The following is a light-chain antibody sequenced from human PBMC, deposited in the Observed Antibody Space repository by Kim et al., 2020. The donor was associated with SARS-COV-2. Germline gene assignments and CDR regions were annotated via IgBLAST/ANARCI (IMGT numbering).Light chain of an antibody. CDR1: RGISRW. J-gene: IGKJ1*01. Sequence: STLSASVGDRVTITCRASRGISRWLAWHQQKPGKAPKILIYDASSLESGVPSRFSGSGSGTEFTLTISGLQPDDFATYYCQHYGTFGQGTKVDIK. CDR2: DAS. CDR3: QHYGT. V-gene: IGKV1-5*01.